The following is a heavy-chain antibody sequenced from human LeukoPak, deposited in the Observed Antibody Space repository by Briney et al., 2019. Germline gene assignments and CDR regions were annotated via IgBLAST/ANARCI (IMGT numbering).Heavy chain of an antibody. CDR2: ISWNSGSI. V-gene: IGHV3-9*03. D-gene: IGHD6-13*01. CDR1: GFTFDDYA. Sequence: GGSLRHSCAASGFTFDDYAMHWVRQARGKGLEWVSGISWNSGSIGYADSVKGRFTISRDNAKNSLYLQMNSLRAEDMALYYCAKDVAAAADDAFDIWGQGTMVTVSS. J-gene: IGHJ3*02. CDR3: AKDVAAAADDAFDI.